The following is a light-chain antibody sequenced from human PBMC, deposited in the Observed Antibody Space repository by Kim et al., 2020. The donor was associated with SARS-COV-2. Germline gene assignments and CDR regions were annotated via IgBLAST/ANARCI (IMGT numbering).Light chain of an antibody. CDR3: HHYGSSPT. Sequence: LYPGERAACYCTSSQSVASSYLAWYQQKLGQAPSLLIYGASTRATGIPDRFSGSGSGTDFTLTISRLEPEDFAVYYCHHYGSSPTFGQGTRLEIK. CDR1: QSVASSY. V-gene: IGKV3-20*01. CDR2: GAS. J-gene: IGKJ5*01.